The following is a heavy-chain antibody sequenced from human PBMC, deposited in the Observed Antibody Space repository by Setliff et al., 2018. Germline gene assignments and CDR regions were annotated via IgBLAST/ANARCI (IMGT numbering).Heavy chain of an antibody. D-gene: IGHD3-10*01. CDR1: GVTIGGNNYYY. CDR2: ISYSGGV. CDR3: ARDPGFRSGTWSLDL. Sequence: PSETLSLTCSLSGVTIGGNNYYYWAWIRQPQGKGLEWIGTISYSGGVLYNPSLKSRVAISADTSRLQFSLTLRSVTAADTAVYYCARDPGFRSGTWSLDLWGQGTQVTSPQ. V-gene: IGHV4-39*07. J-gene: IGHJ5*02.